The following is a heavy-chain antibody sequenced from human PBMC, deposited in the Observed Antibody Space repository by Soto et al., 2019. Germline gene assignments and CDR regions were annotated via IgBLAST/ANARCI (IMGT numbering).Heavy chain of an antibody. D-gene: IGHD1-1*01. CDR3: ARGLDAITDTRDWLDP. J-gene: IGHJ5*02. CDR2: TFYRSKWYN. V-gene: IGHV6-1*01. CDR1: GDSVSSNSAA. Sequence: SPTLSLPCAISGDSVSSNSAAWNWIRQSPSRGLEWLGRTFYRSKWYNDYAISVRSRITINPDTSRNQFSLQLNSVTPEDTAVYYCARGLDAITDTRDWLDPWGQGTLVTVSS.